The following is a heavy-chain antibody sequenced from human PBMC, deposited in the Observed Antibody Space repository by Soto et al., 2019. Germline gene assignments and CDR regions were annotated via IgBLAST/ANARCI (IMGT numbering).Heavy chain of an antibody. V-gene: IGHV1-8*01. D-gene: IGHD6-13*01. CDR3: ARVSAAAGTAYFQH. CDR2: MNPNSGNS. J-gene: IGHJ1*01. CDR1: GYTFTSYD. Sequence: GASVKVSCKASGYTFTSYDINWVRQATGQGLEWMGWMNPNSGNSGYAQKFRGRVTMTRNTSISTTYMELSSLRSEDTAVYYCARVSAAAGTAYFQHWGQGTLVTVSS.